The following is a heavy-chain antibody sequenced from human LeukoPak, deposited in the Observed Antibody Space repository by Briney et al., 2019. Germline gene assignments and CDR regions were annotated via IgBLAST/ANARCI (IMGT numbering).Heavy chain of an antibody. CDR1: GGSFSGYY. D-gene: IGHD5-18*01. CDR3: AKGDSYGHY. CDR2: INHSGST. Sequence: PSETLSLTCAVYGGSFSGYYWSWIRQPPGKGLEWIGEINHSGSTNYNPSLKSRVTISVDTSKNQFSLKLSSVTAADTAVYYCAKGDSYGHYWGQGTLVTVSS. V-gene: IGHV4-34*01. J-gene: IGHJ4*02.